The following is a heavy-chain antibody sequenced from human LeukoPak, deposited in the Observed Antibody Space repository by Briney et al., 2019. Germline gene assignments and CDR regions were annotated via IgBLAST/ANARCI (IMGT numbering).Heavy chain of an antibody. CDR1: GGSISSYY. CDR3: ALTGTTGRHYYYYGMDV. D-gene: IGHD1-7*01. Sequence: SETLSLTCTVSGGSISSYYWSWIRQPAGKGLEWIGRIYTSGSTNYNPSPKSRVTMSVDTSKNQFSLKLSSVTAADTAVYYCALTGTTGRHYYYYGMDVWGQGTTVTVSS. V-gene: IGHV4-4*07. CDR2: IYTSGST. J-gene: IGHJ6*02.